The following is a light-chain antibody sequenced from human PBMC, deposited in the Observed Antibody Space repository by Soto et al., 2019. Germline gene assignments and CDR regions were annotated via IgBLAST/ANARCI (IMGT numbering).Light chain of an antibody. V-gene: IGKV3-11*01. Sequence: EIVLTQSPATLSLFPGERATLSCRASQSVSTYLAWYQQKPGQAPRLLIYDASNRATGIPARFSGSGSGTDFTLTISSLEPEDFAIYYCQHRINWPHTFGGGTKVEVK. CDR1: QSVSTY. J-gene: IGKJ4*01. CDR2: DAS. CDR3: QHRINWPHT.